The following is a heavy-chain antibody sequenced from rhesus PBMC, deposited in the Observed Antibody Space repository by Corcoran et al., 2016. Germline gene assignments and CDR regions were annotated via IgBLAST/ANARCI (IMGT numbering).Heavy chain of an antibody. CDR3: ARQGYGSGSYGLDS. CDR2: IYGGDRNS. J-gene: IGHJ6*01. D-gene: IGHD6-31*01. CDR1: GGSLRAHY. Sequence: QAQLQESGPGLVKPSEPLSLPCTASGGSLRAHYWNWLRQPPGKGLEWIGNIYGGDRNSNYDPSLKSRVTLSVDTSKNQVSLKLSFVTAADTAVYYCARQGYGSGSYGLDSWGQGVVVTVSS. V-gene: IGHV4S11*01.